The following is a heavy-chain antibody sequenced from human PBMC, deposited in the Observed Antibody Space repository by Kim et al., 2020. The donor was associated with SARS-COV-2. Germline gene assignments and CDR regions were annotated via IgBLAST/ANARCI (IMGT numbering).Heavy chain of an antibody. V-gene: IGHV4-30-4*01. CDR1: GGSMSSGDYY. D-gene: IGHD3-22*01. J-gene: IGHJ4*01. CDR3: ARVANSEAPGYKYDILDD. Sequence: SETLSLTCTVSGGSMSSGDYYWTWIRHPPGKGREWIGNIYYNGRSYYNPSLKSRVTMSVDTSKNQFSLSLISVTAADTALYYCARVANSEAPGYKYDILDDWGQGTPVFVSS. CDR2: IYYNGRS.